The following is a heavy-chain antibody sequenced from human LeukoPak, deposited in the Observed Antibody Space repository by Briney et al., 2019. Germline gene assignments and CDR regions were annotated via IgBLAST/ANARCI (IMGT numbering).Heavy chain of an antibody. CDR1: GGTFISYA. Sequence: SVKVSCKASGGTFISYAISWVRQAPGQGLEWMGGIIPIFGTANYAQKFQGRVTITADESTSTAYMELSSLRSEDTAVYYCASDLAAAGTYYGMDVWGQGTTVTVSS. CDR2: IIPIFGTA. D-gene: IGHD6-13*01. V-gene: IGHV1-69*13. J-gene: IGHJ6*02. CDR3: ASDLAAAGTYYGMDV.